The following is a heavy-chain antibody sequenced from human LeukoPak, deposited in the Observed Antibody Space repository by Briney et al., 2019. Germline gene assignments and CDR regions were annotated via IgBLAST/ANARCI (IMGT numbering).Heavy chain of an antibody. Sequence: PGGSLRLSCAASGFSISNDWMSWVRQAPGKGLEWVARVKSRSAGETTDYAAPVKGRFTISRDDSKNTLYLQMNSLKTEDTAVYYCTLIQGWGSGSYYRDFWGQGTLVTDSS. J-gene: IGHJ4*02. CDR2: VKSRSAGETT. CDR3: TLIQGWGSGSYYRDF. CDR1: GFSISNDW. V-gene: IGHV3-15*01. D-gene: IGHD3-10*01.